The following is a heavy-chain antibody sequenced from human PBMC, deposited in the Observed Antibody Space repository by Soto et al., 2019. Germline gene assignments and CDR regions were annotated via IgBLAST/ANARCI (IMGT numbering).Heavy chain of an antibody. CDR3: AKNRPPPSTGPIDY. J-gene: IGHJ4*02. V-gene: IGHV3-30*18. CDR1: GFTFSSYG. D-gene: IGHD4-17*01. Sequence: GKSLRLSCAASGFTFSSYGMHWVCQARGKGLEWVGVISDDGSKKYYADSVKGRFTISRDNSKNTLYLQMNSLRAEDTAVYYCAKNRPPPSTGPIDYWGQGTLVTVS. CDR2: ISDDGSKK.